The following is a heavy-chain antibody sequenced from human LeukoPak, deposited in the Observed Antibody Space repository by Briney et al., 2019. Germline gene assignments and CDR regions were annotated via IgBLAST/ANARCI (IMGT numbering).Heavy chain of an antibody. J-gene: IGHJ4*02. CDR3: ARSVYFDWLSLN. V-gene: IGHV1-2*02. CDR2: INPNSGGT. CDR1: GYTFSNYG. D-gene: IGHD3-9*01. Sequence: ASVKVSCKASGYTFSNYGISWVRQAPGQGLEWMGWINPNSGGTNYAQKFQGRVTMTRDTSISTAYMELSRLRSDDTAVYYCARSVYFDWLSLNWGQGTLVTVSS.